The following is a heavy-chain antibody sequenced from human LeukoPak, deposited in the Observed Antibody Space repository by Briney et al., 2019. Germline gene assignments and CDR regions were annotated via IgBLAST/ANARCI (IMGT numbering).Heavy chain of an antibody. J-gene: IGHJ4*02. CDR3: ASGAGWLIDY. D-gene: IGHD6-19*01. CDR1: GGHIDSVY. V-gene: IGHV4-59*12. Sequence: SETLSLTCSVSGGHIDSVYWNWIRQPRGKGLEWIGCIDNSGSTKYNPSLQSRITMSRDTSKKQFSLKLTSVTAADTAMYYCASGAGWLIDYWGQGTLVSVSS. CDR2: IDNSGST.